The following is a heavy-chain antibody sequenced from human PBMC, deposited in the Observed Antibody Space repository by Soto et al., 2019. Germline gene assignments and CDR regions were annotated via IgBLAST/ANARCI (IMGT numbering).Heavy chain of an antibody. CDR2: TRNKANSDTT. CDR3: ARGVTGYSSSWYYYYYYMDV. J-gene: IGHJ6*03. CDR1: GFTFSDPY. D-gene: IGHD6-13*01. V-gene: IGHV3-72*01. Sequence: EVQLVESGGGLVQPGGSLRLSCAASGFTFSDPYMDWVRQAPGKGLEWVGRTRNKANSDTTEYAASVKGRFTISRDDSENSQYLQMNSLKTQDTAVYYCARGVTGYSSSWYYYYYYMDVWGKGTTVTVSS.